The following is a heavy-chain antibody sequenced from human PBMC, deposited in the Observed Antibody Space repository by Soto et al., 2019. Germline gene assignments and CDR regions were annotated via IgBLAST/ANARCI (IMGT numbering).Heavy chain of an antibody. CDR1: RGSISSYNW. CDR2: IYYSGST. Sequence: PSETLSLTCAVSRGSISSYNWWTWVRQPPGKGLEWIGEIYYSGSTNYNPSLKSRVTMTLDKSKSQFSLNLKSVTAADTAVYYCARQSGYYYVDYWGQGTLVTVSS. V-gene: IGHV4-4*02. D-gene: IGHD3-3*01. J-gene: IGHJ4*02. CDR3: ARQSGYYYVDY.